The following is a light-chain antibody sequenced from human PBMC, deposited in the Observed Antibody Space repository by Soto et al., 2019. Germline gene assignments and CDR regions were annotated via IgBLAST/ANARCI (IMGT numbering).Light chain of an antibody. CDR2: EVS. Sequence: QSVLTQPASVSGSPGQSITISCTGTISDVGSYNLVSSDQQHPGKAPKLMIYEVSKLPSGVSNRFSSSKSANTASLTISGLEADDEADYYCCSYGGRSTYVFGTGTKVTV. CDR1: ISDVGSYNL. J-gene: IGLJ1*01. V-gene: IGLV2-23*02. CDR3: CSYGGRSTYV.